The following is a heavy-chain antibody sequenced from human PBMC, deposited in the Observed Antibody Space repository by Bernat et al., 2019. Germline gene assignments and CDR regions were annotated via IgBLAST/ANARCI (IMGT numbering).Heavy chain of an antibody. CDR2: SRDRNNRHTT. J-gene: IGHJ3*02. V-gene: IGHV3-72*01. Sequence: EVRLVESGGGLVQPGGSLRLSCATSGFTFSDQHMDWVRQAPGKGLEWIARSRDRNNRHTTENAASVKGRFTISRDDSKDSLYLQMNSLKTEDTAVYYCARVGGCINGADTSDIRGQGTLVTVSS. CDR1: GFTFSDQH. D-gene: IGHD2-8*01. CDR3: ARVGGCINGADTSDI.